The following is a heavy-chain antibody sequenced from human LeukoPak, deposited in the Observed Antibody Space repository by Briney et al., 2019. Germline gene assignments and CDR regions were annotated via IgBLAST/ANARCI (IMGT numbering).Heavy chain of an antibody. D-gene: IGHD6-19*01. J-gene: IGHJ4*02. CDR2: ISYDGSTK. CDR1: GFSFSTYA. Sequence: PGGSLRLSCSASGFSFSTYAIHWVRQAPGKGLEWVAVISYDGSTKYYADSVKGRFTISRDNSKNTLYLQMNSLRAEDTAVYYCAKGTGSGWFDCFDYWGQGTLVTVS. CDR3: AKGTGSGWFDCFDY. V-gene: IGHV3-30*18.